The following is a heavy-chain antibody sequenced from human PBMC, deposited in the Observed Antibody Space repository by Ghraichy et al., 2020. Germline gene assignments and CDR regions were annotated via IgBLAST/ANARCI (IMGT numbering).Heavy chain of an antibody. J-gene: IGHJ4*02. CDR2: IYSGGST. Sequence: GGSLRLSCAASGFTVSSNYMSWVRQAPGKGLEWISVIYSGGSTYYADSVKGRFTISRDNSKNTLYLQMNSLRAEDTAVYYCARGKGSTTVFDYWGQGTLVTVFS. V-gene: IGHV3-53*01. CDR3: ARGKGSTTVFDY. D-gene: IGHD2/OR15-2a*01. CDR1: GFTVSSNY.